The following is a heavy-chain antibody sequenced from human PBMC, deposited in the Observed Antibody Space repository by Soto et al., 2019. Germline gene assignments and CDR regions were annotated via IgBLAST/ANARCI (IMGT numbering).Heavy chain of an antibody. V-gene: IGHV1-18*01. CDR1: GYTFTSYG. CDR2: ITAYNSNT. CDR3: ARRIGGTYGMDV. D-gene: IGHD1-1*01. Sequence: QVQLVQSGAEVKKPGASVKVSCKASGYTFTSYGITWVRQAPGQGLEWMGWITAYNSNTNYAQNLQGRVTMTTDTSTSTAYMELRSLGSDDTAVYYCARRIGGTYGMDVWGQGTTVTVSS. J-gene: IGHJ6*02.